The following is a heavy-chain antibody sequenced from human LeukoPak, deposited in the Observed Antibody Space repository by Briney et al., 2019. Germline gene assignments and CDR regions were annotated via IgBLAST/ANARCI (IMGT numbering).Heavy chain of an antibody. J-gene: IGHJ1*01. D-gene: IGHD2-2*02. CDR1: GYTFTSYD. Sequence: ASVKVSCKATGYTFTSYDINWVRQATGQGVEWMGGMNPNSGNTGYAQKFQGRVTMTRTTSISTAYMELGSLTSEDTAVYYCTRGSQNCASASCYTFWGQRTLVTVSS. CDR2: MNPNSGNT. V-gene: IGHV1-8*01. CDR3: TRGSQNCASASCYTF.